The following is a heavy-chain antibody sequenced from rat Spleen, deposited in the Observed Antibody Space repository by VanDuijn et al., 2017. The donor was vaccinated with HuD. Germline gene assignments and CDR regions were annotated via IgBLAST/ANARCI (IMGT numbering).Heavy chain of an antibody. D-gene: IGHD4-3*01. J-gene: IGHJ3*01. CDR1: GFTFSDYN. Sequence: EVQLVESGGGLVQPGRSLKLSCAASGFTFSDYNMAWVRQAPKKGLEWVATISYDGSSTYYRDSVKGRFTISRDNAKSTLYLQMDSLRSEDTATYYCARPPYNSGYRGNWFAYWGQGTLVTVSS. CDR2: ISYDGSST. CDR3: ARPPYNSGYRGNWFAY. V-gene: IGHV5-7*01.